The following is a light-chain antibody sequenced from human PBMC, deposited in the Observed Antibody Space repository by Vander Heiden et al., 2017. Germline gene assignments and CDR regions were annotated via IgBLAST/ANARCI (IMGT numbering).Light chain of an antibody. CDR2: AAS. J-gene: IGKJ4*01. Sequence: PPSLSLSSPDTPSLPCTASQSICNLLAWYQQRPGQAPRLLIYAASSRATGIPARFSGSGSGTEFSLTISSLQSEDFAVYYCQQHHAWPLTFGGGTKVEIK. CDR1: QSICNL. V-gene: IGKV3-15*01. CDR3: QQHHAWPLT.